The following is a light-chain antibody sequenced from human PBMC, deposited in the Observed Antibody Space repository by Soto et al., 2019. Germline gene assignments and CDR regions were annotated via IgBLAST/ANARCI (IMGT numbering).Light chain of an antibody. J-gene: IGLJ1*01. V-gene: IGLV2-14*01. Sequence: QSALTQPASVSGSPGQSITISCTGTSSDVGGYDYVSWYQLHPGKAPKLMVFEVSNRPSGVSYRFSGSKSGNTASLTISGLQAEDEADYYCCSYAGSYTLVFGTGTKLTVL. CDR2: EVS. CDR3: CSYAGSYTLV. CDR1: SSDVGGYDY.